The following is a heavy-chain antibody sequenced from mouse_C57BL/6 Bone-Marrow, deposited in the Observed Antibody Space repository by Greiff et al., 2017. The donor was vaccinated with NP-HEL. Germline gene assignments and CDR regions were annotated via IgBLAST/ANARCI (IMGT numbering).Heavy chain of an antibody. CDR2: INPNNGGT. CDR1: GYTFTDYN. J-gene: IGHJ1*03. CDR3: ARYNYYGSSYDWYFDV. V-gene: IGHV1-18*01. Sequence: VQLQQSGPELVKPGASVKIPCKASGYTFTDYNMDWVKQSHGKSLEWIGDINPNNGGTIYNQKFKGKATLTVDKSSSTAYMELRSLTSEDTAVYYGARYNYYGSSYDWYFDVWGTGTTVTVSS. D-gene: IGHD1-1*01.